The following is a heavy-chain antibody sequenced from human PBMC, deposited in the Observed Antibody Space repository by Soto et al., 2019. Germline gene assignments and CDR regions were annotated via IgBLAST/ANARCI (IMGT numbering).Heavy chain of an antibody. CDR2: ISAYNGHT. V-gene: IGHV1-18*01. CDR1: GYTFTTYG. J-gene: IGHJ6*02. Sequence: ASVKVSCTASGYTFTTYGITWVRQAPGQGLEWMGWISAYNGHTNSAQKLQDRVTMTTDTSTSTAYMDLRSLRSDDTAVYYCERGQGEYCSRGSCYANYYYNGMDVWGQGTTVTVSS. CDR3: ERGQGEYCSRGSCYANYYYNGMDV. D-gene: IGHD2-15*01.